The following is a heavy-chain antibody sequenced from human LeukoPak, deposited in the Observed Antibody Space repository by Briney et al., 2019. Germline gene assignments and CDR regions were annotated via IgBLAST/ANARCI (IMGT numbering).Heavy chain of an antibody. D-gene: IGHD6-13*01. CDR1: GFTFSSCS. CDR3: ARDIEAAGLFLDY. CDR2: MKYDGSEK. J-gene: IGHJ4*02. V-gene: IGHV3-7*01. Sequence: GGSLRLSCAASGFTFSSCSMSWVRQAPGKGLEWVANMKYDGSEKYYVGSVKGRFTISRDNAKNSLYLQMNSLRAEDTAVYYCARDIEAAGLFLDYWGQGTLVTVSS.